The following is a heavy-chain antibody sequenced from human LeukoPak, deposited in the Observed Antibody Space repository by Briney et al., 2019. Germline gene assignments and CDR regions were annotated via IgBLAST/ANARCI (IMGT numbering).Heavy chain of an antibody. CDR2: ISGDGGST. CDR1: GFTFDDYA. CDR3: AKDAHSYYDFWSGSCDY. Sequence: PGGSLRLSCAASGFTFDDYAMHWVRQAPGKGLEWVSHISGDGGSTYYADSVKGRFTISRDNGKNSLYLQMNSLRTEDTALYYCAKDAHSYYDFWSGSCDYWGQGTLVTVSS. D-gene: IGHD3-3*01. V-gene: IGHV3-43*02. J-gene: IGHJ4*02.